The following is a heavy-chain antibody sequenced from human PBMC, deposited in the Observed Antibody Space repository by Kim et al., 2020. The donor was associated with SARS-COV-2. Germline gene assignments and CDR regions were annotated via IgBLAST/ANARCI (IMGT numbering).Heavy chain of an antibody. CDR3: ARDLAGTYPY. Sequence: EKYYVDSVKGRFTISRDNAKNSLYLQMNSLRAEDTAVYYCARDLAGTYPYWGQGTLVTVSS. V-gene: IGHV3-7*03. CDR2: EK. D-gene: IGHD1-26*01. J-gene: IGHJ4*02.